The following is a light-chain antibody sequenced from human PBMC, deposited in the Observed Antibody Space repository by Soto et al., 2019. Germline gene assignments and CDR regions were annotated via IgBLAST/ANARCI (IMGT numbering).Light chain of an antibody. CDR2: DAS. J-gene: IGKJ3*01. Sequence: DIQMTQSPSTLSASVGDRVTITCRASQNIIRWLAWYQQKAGKAPKLLIYDASNLESGVPSRFSGSGSGTEFTLTISSLQPDYSATYYCQQYNTYWTFGPGTKVDIK. CDR3: QQYNTYWT. V-gene: IGKV1-5*01. CDR1: QNIIRW.